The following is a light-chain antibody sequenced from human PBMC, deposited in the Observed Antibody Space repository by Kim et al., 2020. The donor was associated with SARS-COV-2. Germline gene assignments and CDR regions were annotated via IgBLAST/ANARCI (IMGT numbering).Light chain of an antibody. J-gene: IGKJ2*01. Sequence: DIQMTQSPSSLSASVGDRVTITCRASQSISSYLNWYQQKPGKAPKLLNYAASSLQSGVPSRFSGSGSGTDFTLTISSLQPEDFATYYCQQSYSTPPYTFGQGTKLEI. CDR1: QSISSY. V-gene: IGKV1-39*01. CDR2: AAS. CDR3: QQSYSTPPYT.